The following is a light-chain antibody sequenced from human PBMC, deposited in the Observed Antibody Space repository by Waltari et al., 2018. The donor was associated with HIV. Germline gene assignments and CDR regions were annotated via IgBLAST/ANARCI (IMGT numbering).Light chain of an antibody. CDR3: QQYHSQFS. Sequence: DIQMTQSPSSLSASARDRVTITCQATQDIGYYLNWYQQKPGEAPRLLIYDASRLRTGVPSRFSGGGSGTHFTLTISSLQPEDIATYYCQQYHSQFSFGPGTKVDIK. J-gene: IGKJ3*01. CDR1: QDIGYY. V-gene: IGKV1-33*01. CDR2: DAS.